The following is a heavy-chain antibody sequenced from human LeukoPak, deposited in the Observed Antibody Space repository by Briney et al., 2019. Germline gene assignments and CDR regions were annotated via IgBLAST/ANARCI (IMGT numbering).Heavy chain of an antibody. D-gene: IGHD6-13*01. CDR2: IYYSGNT. CDR1: GDSISRTTYY. J-gene: IGHJ4*02. V-gene: IGHV4-39*01. CDR3: ARQGQQLVPYFDY. Sequence: SETLSLTCTVSGDSISRTTYYWGWIRQPPGKGLEWIGSIYYSGNTYYNPSFKSRVTMSVDTSNNQFSLKLNSVTAADTAVYYCARQGQQLVPYFDYWGQGTLVTVSS.